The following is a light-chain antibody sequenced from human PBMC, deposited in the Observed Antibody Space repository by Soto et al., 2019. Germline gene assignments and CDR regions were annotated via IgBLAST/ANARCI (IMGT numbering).Light chain of an antibody. CDR2: AS. CDR1: QSVSDSY. V-gene: IGKV3-20*01. CDR3: QHYGTSAL. Sequence: EIVLTQSPGTLFLSPGERATLSCRASQSVSDSYLAWYQQKPGQAPRLLIYASSRATGIPDRFSGSGSGTDFTLTISRLEPEDFAVYDCQHYGTSALFGPGTKVDIK. J-gene: IGKJ3*01.